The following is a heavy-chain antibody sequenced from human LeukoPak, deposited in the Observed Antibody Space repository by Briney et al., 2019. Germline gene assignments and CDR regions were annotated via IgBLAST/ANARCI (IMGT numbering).Heavy chain of an antibody. CDR1: GGSFSSYY. V-gene: IGHV4-59*01. Sequence: SETLSLTCTVSGGSFSSYYWSWFRQPPGKGLEWVANINYIGSSNSNPSLESRVTPSIDTSKNQFSLKLSSVTAADTAVYYCASAFNMVTDAFGIWGQGTRVTVSS. CDR2: INYIGSS. J-gene: IGHJ3*02. CDR3: ASAFNMVTDAFGI. D-gene: IGHD2-21*02.